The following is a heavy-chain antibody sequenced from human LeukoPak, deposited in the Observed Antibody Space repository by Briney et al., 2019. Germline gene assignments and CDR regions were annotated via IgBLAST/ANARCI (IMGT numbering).Heavy chain of an antibody. J-gene: IGHJ3*02. Sequence: PSETLSLTCTVSGGSVSSSSYYWGWIRQPPGKGLEWIGSIYYSGSTYYNPSLKSRVTISVDTSKNQFALKLSSVTAADTAVYYCARVGPGDAFDIWGQGTMVTVSS. CDR2: IYYSGST. CDR3: ARVGPGDAFDI. CDR1: GGSVSSSSYY. V-gene: IGHV4-39*06. D-gene: IGHD3-10*01.